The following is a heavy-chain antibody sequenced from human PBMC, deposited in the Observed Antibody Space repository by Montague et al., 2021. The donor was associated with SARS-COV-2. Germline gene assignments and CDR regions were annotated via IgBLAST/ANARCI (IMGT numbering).Heavy chain of an antibody. J-gene: IGHJ4*02. V-gene: IGHV4-4*02. Sequence: SETLSLTCAVSGGSISSRNWWSWVRQPPGKGLEWIGEIYHSGSTXYNPSLKSRVTISVDKSKNQFSLNLSSVTAADTAVYHCEPLGYCGSDNCYRVNWGQGTLVTVSS. CDR2: IYHSGST. CDR1: GGSISSRNW. CDR3: EPLGYCGSDNCYRVN. D-gene: IGHD2-2*01.